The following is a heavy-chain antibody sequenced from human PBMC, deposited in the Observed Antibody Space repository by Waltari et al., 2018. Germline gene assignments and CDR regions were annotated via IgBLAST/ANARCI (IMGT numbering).Heavy chain of an antibody. D-gene: IGHD6-13*01. V-gene: IGHV4-38-2*01. J-gene: IGHJ5*02. Sequence: QVQLQESGPGLVKPSETLSLTCAVPGYSIISGYYVGWIRQPPGKGLEWIGFIYHSGSTYYNPSLKSRVTISVDTSKNQFSLKLSSVTAADTAVYYCARTGDSSSWYWWFDPWGQGTLVTVSS. CDR1: GYSIISGYY. CDR2: IYHSGST. CDR3: ARTGDSSSWYWWFDP.